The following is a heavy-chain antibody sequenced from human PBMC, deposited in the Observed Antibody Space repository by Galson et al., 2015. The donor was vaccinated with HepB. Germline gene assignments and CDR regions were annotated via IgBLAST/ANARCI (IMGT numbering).Heavy chain of an antibody. Sequence: SLRLSCAASGFTFSSYAMHWVRQAPGKGLEWVAVISYDGSNKYYADSVKGRFTISRDNSKNTLYLQMNSLRAEDTAVYYCARDPLSPGAAMVRYFDYWGQGTLVTVSS. CDR1: GFTFSSYA. V-gene: IGHV3-30-3*01. J-gene: IGHJ4*02. CDR3: ARDPLSPGAAMVRYFDY. D-gene: IGHD5-18*01. CDR2: ISYDGSNK.